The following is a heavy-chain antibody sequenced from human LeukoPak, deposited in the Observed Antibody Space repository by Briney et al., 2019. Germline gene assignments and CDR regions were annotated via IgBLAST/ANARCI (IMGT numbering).Heavy chain of an antibody. CDR1: GGSINNYY. Sequence: SETLSLTCTVSGGSINNYYWSWMRQSAEKGLEWIGRIDTSGNTRYHPSLKSRLSMSLDTSKNQFSLRLNSVTAADTAVYYCARGLVTEFRGYDFENYFDYWGQGTLVTVSS. CDR2: IDTSGNT. J-gene: IGHJ4*02. D-gene: IGHD5-12*01. V-gene: IGHV4-4*07. CDR3: ARGLVTEFRGYDFENYFDY.